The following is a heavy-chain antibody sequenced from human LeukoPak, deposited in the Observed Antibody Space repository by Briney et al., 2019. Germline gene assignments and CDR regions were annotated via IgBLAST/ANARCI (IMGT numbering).Heavy chain of an antibody. CDR2: IYYNGDT. CDR3: ARVRWASGTYYGFDH. Sequence: SETLSLTCTVSGGSISGFYWSWIRQPPRKGLEWIGYIYYNGDTDYSPSLKSRVTISLDRNHFSLRLNSVTTADTAVYYCARVRWASGTYYGFDHWGQGTLVTVSS. V-gene: IGHV4-59*01. J-gene: IGHJ4*02. D-gene: IGHD3-10*01. CDR1: GGSISGFY.